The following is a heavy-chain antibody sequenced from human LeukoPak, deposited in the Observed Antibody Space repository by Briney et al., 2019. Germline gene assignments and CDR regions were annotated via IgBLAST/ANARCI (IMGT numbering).Heavy chain of an antibody. CDR3: AKSSSGWVTNTLLYYYGMDV. CDR1: GFTFSSYA. J-gene: IGHJ6*02. D-gene: IGHD4-17*01. CDR2: ISGSGGST. V-gene: IGHV3-23*01. Sequence: GGSLRLSCAASGFTFSSYAMSGVRQAPGKGREWVSAISGSGGSTYYADSVKGRFTISRDNSKNTLYLQMNSLRAEDTAVYYCAKSSSGWVTNTLLYYYGMDVWGQGTTVTVSS.